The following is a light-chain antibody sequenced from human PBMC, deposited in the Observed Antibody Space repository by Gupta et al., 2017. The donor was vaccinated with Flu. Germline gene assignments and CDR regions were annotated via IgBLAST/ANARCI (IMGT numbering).Light chain of an antibody. CDR2: GND. CDR1: SSSIGSNA. CDR3: AAWDDSLNGHYV. V-gene: IGLV1-44*01. J-gene: IGLJ1*01. Sequence: QSVLAQPPSASGTPGQRVTISCSGSSSSIGSNAVNWYQQVPGTAPKLLIYGNDRRPSGVPDRFSGSKSGTSASLAIGGLQSEDEADYYCAAWDDSLNGHYVFGTGTKVTAL.